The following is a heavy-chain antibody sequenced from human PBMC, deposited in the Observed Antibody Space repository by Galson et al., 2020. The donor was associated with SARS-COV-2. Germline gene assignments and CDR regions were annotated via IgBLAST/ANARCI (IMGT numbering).Heavy chain of an antibody. J-gene: IGHJ3*02. Sequence: EGRKKYYADSVKGRFTISRDNSKNTLYLQMNSLRAEDTSVYYCAKDPTIVVVLEGCAFAIWGPGTLVIVS. V-gene: IGHV3-30-3*02. CDR2: EGRKK. CDR3: AKDPTIVVVLEGCAFAI. D-gene: IGHD2-2*01.